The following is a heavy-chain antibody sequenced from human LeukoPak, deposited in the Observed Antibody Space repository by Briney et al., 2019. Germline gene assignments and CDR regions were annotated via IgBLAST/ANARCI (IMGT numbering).Heavy chain of an antibody. D-gene: IGHD3-10*01. Sequence: SETLSLTCTVSGGSLSSYCWSWVRQSPGKRLEWIGYLCDSGSTSFNPSLKSRVTISLDASKNQFSLKVTSMTAADTAVYYCTRVAFGDHFDIWGQGTMVTVSS. J-gene: IGHJ3*02. CDR1: GGSLSSYC. CDR3: TRVAFGDHFDI. CDR2: LCDSGST. V-gene: IGHV4-59*01.